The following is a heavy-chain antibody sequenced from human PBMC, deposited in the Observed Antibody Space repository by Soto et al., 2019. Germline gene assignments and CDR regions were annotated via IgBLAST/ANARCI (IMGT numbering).Heavy chain of an antibody. CDR2: IDPSDSYT. CDR1: GCRFTSYW. Sequence: PGESLKISCKCSGCRFTSYWISWVRQMPGKGLEWMGRIDPSDSYTNYSPSFQGHVTISADKSISTAYLQWSSLKASDTAMYYCARQYSSSWYSDYWGQGTLVTVSS. CDR3: ARQYSSSWYSDY. V-gene: IGHV5-10-1*01. J-gene: IGHJ4*02. D-gene: IGHD6-13*01.